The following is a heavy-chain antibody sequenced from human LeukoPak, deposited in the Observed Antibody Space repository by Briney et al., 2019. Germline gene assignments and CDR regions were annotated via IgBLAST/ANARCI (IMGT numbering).Heavy chain of an antibody. CDR3: ARDSPIFTFTVTTVYNWFDP. CDR2: IYLSGTT. Sequence: SETLSLTCTVSSYSISSGFYWGWIRQPPGKGLEWIGSIYLSGTTYDNPSLRSRVTISVDTSKNQFSLKLSSVTAADTAVYYCARDSPIFTFTVTTVYNWFDPWGQGTLVTVSS. J-gene: IGHJ5*02. CDR1: SYSISSGFY. D-gene: IGHD4-17*01. V-gene: IGHV4-38-2*02.